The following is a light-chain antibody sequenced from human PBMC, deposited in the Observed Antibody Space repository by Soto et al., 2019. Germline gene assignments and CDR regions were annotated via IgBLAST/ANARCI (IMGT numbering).Light chain of an antibody. J-gene: IGKJ2*01. CDR3: QQRSNWPPSNT. V-gene: IGKV3-11*01. CDR2: DAS. CDR1: QSVSSY. Sequence: EIVLTQSPATLSLSPGERATLSCRASQSVSSYLAWYQQKPGQAPRLLIYDASNRATGIPARFCGSGSGTDFTLTISSLEPEDFAVYYCQQRSNWPPSNTFGQGTKLEIK.